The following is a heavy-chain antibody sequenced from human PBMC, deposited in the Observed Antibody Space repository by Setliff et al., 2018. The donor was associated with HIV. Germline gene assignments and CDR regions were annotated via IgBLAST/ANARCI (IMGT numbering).Heavy chain of an antibody. CDR3: ARDRIWQQSDH. D-gene: IGHD6-13*01. CDR2: IYYSGST. J-gene: IGHJ4*02. CDR1: GDSITSGGYF. V-gene: IGHV4-31*03. Sequence: PSETLSLTCTVSGDSITSGGYFWSWIRQHPGKGLEWIGHIYYSGSTYYNPSLKSRVTISVDTSKNQFSLKLSSVTAADTAVYYCARDRIWQQSDHWGQGTLFTVSS.